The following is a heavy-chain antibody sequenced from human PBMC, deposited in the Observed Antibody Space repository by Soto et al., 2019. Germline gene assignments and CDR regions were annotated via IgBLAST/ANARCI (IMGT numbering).Heavy chain of an antibody. J-gene: IGHJ4*02. CDR1: GFTFTSSA. CDR3: AAEGIGYYYDSSGYYNDY. Sequence: SVKVSCKASGFTFTSSAVQWVRQARGQRLEWIGWIVVGSGNTNYAQKFQERVTITRDMSTSTAYMELSSLRSEDTAVYYCAAEGIGYYYDSSGYYNDYWGQGTLVTVSS. V-gene: IGHV1-58*01. CDR2: IVVGSGNT. D-gene: IGHD3-22*01.